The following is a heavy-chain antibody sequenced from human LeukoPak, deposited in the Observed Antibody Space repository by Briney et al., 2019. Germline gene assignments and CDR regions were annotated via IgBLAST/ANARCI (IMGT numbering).Heavy chain of an antibody. CDR2: IYYSGST. CDR3: ARRMESADY. Sequence: SETLSLTCSVSGGSLNTRNHFWAWIRQPPGKGLEWIGSIYYSGSTYYNPSLKSRVTISVDTSKNQFSLKLSSVTATDTAVYYCARRMESADYWGQGTLVTVSS. D-gene: IGHD1-1*01. CDR1: GGSLNTRNHF. V-gene: IGHV4-39*01. J-gene: IGHJ4*02.